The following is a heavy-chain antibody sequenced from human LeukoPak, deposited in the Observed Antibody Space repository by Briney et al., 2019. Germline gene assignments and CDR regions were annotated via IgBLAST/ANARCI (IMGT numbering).Heavy chain of an antibody. CDR3: ASTTTYYGGNSGGLFDD. CDR2: IIPILGIA. V-gene: IGHV1-69*04. CDR1: GGTFSSYA. Sequence: SVKVSRKASGGTFSSYAISWVRQAPGQGLEWMGRIIPILGIANYAQKFQGRVTITADKSTSTAYMELSSLRSEDTAVYYCASTTTYYGGNSGGLFDDWGQGTLVTVSS. J-gene: IGHJ4*02. D-gene: IGHD4-23*01.